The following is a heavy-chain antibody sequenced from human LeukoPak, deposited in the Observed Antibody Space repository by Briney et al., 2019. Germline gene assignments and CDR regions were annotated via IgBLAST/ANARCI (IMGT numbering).Heavy chain of an antibody. Sequence: GGSLRLSCAASGFTFSSYGMHWVRQAPGKGLEWVAFIRHDGSNKYYADSVKGRFTISRDNSKNTLYLQMNSLRAEDTAVYYCAKDQGYSSSWYTTKDDHWRQGTLVTVSS. D-gene: IGHD6-13*01. CDR3: AKDQGYSSSWYTTKDDH. CDR2: IRHDGSNK. CDR1: GFTFSSYG. J-gene: IGHJ4*02. V-gene: IGHV3-30*02.